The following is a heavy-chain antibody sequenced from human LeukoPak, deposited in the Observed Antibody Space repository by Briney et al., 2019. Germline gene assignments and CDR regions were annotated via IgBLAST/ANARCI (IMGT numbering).Heavy chain of an antibody. D-gene: IGHD5-24*01. V-gene: IGHV1-2*06. CDR2: INPNSGDA. Sequence: ASVKVSCKASGYTFTGYYIHWVRQAPGQGLEWMGRINPNSGDANYAQKFQGRVAMTRDTSISTAYMELSRLRSDDTAVYYCARGDGYNIDYWGQGTLVAVSS. J-gene: IGHJ4*02. CDR1: GYTFTGYY. CDR3: ARGDGYNIDY.